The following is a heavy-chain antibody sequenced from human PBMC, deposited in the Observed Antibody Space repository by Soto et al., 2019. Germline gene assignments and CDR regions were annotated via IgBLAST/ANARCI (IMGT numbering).Heavy chain of an antibody. J-gene: IGHJ5*02. D-gene: IGHD2-15*01. CDR3: ARHIAVVVDTPFDP. CDR1: GGSISTYY. Sequence: SETLSLTCTVSGGSISTYYWSWIRQPPGKGLEWIGYIYYSGSTSYNPSLKSRVTISVDTSKNQFSLKLRSVTAADTAVYYCARHIAVVVDTPFDPWGQGTLVTVSS. V-gene: IGHV4-59*01. CDR2: IYYSGST.